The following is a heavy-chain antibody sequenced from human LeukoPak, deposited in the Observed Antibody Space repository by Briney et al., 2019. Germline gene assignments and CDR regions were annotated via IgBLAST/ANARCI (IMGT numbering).Heavy chain of an antibody. J-gene: IGHJ3*02. V-gene: IGHV1-2*02. CDR3: ASPGQRESITGTTGAFDI. D-gene: IGHD1-7*01. Sequence: ASVKVSCKASGYTFTGYYMHWVRQAPGQGLEWMGWINPNSGGTNYAQKFQGRVTMTRDTSISTAYMELSRLRSDDTAVYYCASPGQRESITGTTGAFDIWGQGTMVTVSS. CDR1: GYTFTGYY. CDR2: INPNSGGT.